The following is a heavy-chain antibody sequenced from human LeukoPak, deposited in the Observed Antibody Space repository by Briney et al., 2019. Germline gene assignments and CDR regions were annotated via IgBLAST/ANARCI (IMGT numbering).Heavy chain of an antibody. CDR1: GFTFSIHG. CDR2: IINSGGTV. J-gene: IGHJ6*02. Sequence: GGSLRLSCAASGFTFSIHGMNWVRQAPGQGLEWVSYIINSGGTVYYTDSVQGRFTISRDNARNSLFLQMNSLRDEDTAVYYCARVGRGVFGMDVWGQGTTVTVSS. V-gene: IGHV3-48*02. D-gene: IGHD3-10*01. CDR3: ARVGRGVFGMDV.